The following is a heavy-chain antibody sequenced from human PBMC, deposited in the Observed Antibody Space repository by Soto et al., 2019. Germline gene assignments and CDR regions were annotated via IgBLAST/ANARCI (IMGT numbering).Heavy chain of an antibody. Sequence: QVQLVQSGAAVRKPGSSVKVSCKASGGTFTKYAITWVRQAPRQGLEWMGGIVPLPGTTNYAQKFRGRVTISADESTTIAYLELSRLRSEDTAVYYCASGVGGLGGSSGWPDYAFDVWGQGTMVIVSS. D-gene: IGHD6-19*01. J-gene: IGHJ3*01. CDR1: GGTFTKYA. CDR2: IVPLPGTT. CDR3: ASGVGGLGGSSGWPDYAFDV. V-gene: IGHV1-69*01.